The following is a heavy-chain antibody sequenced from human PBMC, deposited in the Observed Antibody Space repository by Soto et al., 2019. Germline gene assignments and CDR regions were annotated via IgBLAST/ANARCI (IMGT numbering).Heavy chain of an antibody. Sequence: EVKLVESGGGLVKPGGSLRLSCVASGFTFSDYTISWVRQAPGKGLEWVSSTGTSVRYIYYADSLKGRFTISRDNAKNSVYLQMDSLRAEDTAVYYCARAAFTHSSISAFPHWGQGTLVTVSS. D-gene: IGHD3-3*02. J-gene: IGHJ4*02. CDR3: ARAAFTHSSISAFPH. CDR1: GFTFSDYT. CDR2: TGTSVRYI. V-gene: IGHV3-21*02.